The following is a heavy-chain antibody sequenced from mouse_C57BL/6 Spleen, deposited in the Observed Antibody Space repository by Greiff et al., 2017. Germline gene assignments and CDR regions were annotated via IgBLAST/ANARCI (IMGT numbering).Heavy chain of an antibody. J-gene: IGHJ4*01. CDR3: ANLYYYGSSPMDY. V-gene: IGHV1-55*01. CDR2: IYPGSGST. Sequence: QVQLQQPGAELVKPGASVKMSCKASGYTFTSYRITWVKQRPGQGLEWIGDIYPGSGSTNYNEKFKSKATLTVDTSSSTAYMQLSSLTSEDSAVYYCANLYYYGSSPMDYWGQGTSVTVSS. CDR1: GYTFTSYR. D-gene: IGHD1-1*01.